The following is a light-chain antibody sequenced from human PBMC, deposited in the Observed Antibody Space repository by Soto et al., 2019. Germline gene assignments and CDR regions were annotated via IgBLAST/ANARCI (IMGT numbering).Light chain of an antibody. CDR1: QSVSSD. V-gene: IGKV3-11*01. Sequence: EIVLTQSPATLSLSPGERATFSCRASQSVSSDLVWYQHKPGQAPRLLIYDASNRATGIPARFSGSVSGTDFTLTISSLEPEDFAVYYCQQRSNWPPLTFGGGTKVDIK. CDR2: DAS. J-gene: IGKJ4*01. CDR3: QQRSNWPPLT.